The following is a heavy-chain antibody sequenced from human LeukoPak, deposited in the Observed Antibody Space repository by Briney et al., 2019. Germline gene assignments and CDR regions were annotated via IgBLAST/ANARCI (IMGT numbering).Heavy chain of an antibody. V-gene: IGHV1-8*01. D-gene: IGHD5-18*01. Sequence: GASVKVSCKASGYTFTSYDINWVRQATGQGLEWMGWMNPNSGNTGYAQKFQGRVTMTRNTSISTAYMELSSLRSEDTAVYYCARALSGYSYGYYYYMDVWGKGTTVTVSS. CDR2: MNPNSGNT. J-gene: IGHJ6*03. CDR1: GYTFTSYD. CDR3: ARALSGYSYGYYYYMDV.